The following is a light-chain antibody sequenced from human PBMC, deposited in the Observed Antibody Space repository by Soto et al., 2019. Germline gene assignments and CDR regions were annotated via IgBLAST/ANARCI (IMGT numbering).Light chain of an antibody. CDR1: GRDLGDYYY. CDR3: CSYTTSSTYV. CDR2: EVS. V-gene: IGLV2-14*01. Sequence: QSVLTQPASLSGSPGQSITISCTGTGRDLGDYYYVSWYQQRPGKAPRLLIYEVSYRPSGVSNRFSGSKSGNTASLTISGLQAEDEADYYCCSYTTSSTYVFGTGTKVTVL. J-gene: IGLJ1*01.